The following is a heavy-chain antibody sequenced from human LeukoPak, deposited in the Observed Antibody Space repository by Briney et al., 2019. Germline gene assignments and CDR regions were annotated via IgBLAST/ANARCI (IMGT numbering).Heavy chain of an antibody. V-gene: IGHV1-8*01. J-gene: IGHJ4*02. CDR3: ARGASRSFDY. Sequence: ASVKVSCKASGYTFTSYDINWVRQATGQGLEWMGWMNANSGNTGYAQKFQGRVTMTRSTSISTAYMELSSLRSDDTAVYYCARGASRSFDYWGQGTLVTVSS. CDR2: MNANSGNT. CDR1: GYTFTSYD.